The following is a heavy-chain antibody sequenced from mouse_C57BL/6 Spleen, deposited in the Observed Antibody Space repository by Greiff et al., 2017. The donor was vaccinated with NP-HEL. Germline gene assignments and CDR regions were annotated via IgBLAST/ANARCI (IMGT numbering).Heavy chain of an antibody. CDR3: ARHSGSSLDY. J-gene: IGHJ2*01. CDR2: ISSGGSYT. D-gene: IGHD1-1*01. Sequence: EVKLVESGGDLVKPGGSLKLSCAASGFTFSSYGMSWVRQTPDKRLEWVATISSGGSYTYYPDSVKGRFTISRDNAKNTLYLQMSSLKSEDTAMYYCARHSGSSLDYWGQGTTLTVSS. V-gene: IGHV5-6*01. CDR1: GFTFSSYG.